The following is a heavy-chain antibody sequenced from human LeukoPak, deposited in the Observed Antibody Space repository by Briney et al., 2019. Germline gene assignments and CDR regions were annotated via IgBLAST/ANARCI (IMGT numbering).Heavy chain of an antibody. Sequence: ASETLSLTCTVSGGSISSSSYYWGWIRQPPGKGLEWIGSIYYSGSTYYNPSLKSRVTISVDTSKNQFSLKLSSVTAADTAVYYCASRYCSSISCYYYFDYWGQGTLVTVSS. V-gene: IGHV4-39*01. CDR2: IYYSGST. J-gene: IGHJ4*02. D-gene: IGHD2-2*01. CDR3: ASRYCSSISCYYYFDY. CDR1: GGSISSSSYY.